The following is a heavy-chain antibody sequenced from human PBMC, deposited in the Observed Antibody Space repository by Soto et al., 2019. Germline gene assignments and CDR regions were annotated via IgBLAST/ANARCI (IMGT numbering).Heavy chain of an antibody. CDR2: INPNSGGT. Sequence: QVQLVQSGAEVKKPGASVKVSCKASGYTFXGXYXHXXRQAPGQGLEWMGWINPNSGGTNYAQKFQGRVTMTRDTSISTAYMELSXLRXDXXAXXXXXXXXXXXXXYFDYWGQGTLVTVSS. D-gene: IGHD3-10*01. CDR3: XXXXXXXXXYFDY. J-gene: IGHJ4*02. V-gene: IGHV1-2*02. CDR1: GYTFXGXY.